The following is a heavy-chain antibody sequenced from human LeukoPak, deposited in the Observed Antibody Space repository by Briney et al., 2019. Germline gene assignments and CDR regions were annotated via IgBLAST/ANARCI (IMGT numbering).Heavy chain of an antibody. CDR3: VRGGYTMIKADAFDI. Sequence: GESLRLSCTAPGFSFSGYDMNWARQTPGKGLEWVASISTRSNYIYYAASLKGRFTVSRDNAKASLYLQVNNLRADDTGRYYCVRGGYTMIKADAFDIWGQGTLVIVSS. J-gene: IGHJ3*02. D-gene: IGHD3-22*01. CDR2: ISTRSNYI. CDR1: GFSFSGYD. V-gene: IGHV3-21*01.